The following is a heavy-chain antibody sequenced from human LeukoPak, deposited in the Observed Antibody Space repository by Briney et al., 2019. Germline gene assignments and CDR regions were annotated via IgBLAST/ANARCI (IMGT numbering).Heavy chain of an antibody. Sequence: SETLSLTCTVSGGSISSSSYYWGWIRQPPGKGLEWIGSIYYSGSTYYNPSLKSRVTISVDTSKNQFSLKLSSVTAADTAVYYCARVAFEDSSGYYENRLDYWGQGTLVTVSS. CDR1: GGSISSSSYY. V-gene: IGHV4-39*01. J-gene: IGHJ4*02. CDR3: ARVAFEDSSGYYENRLDY. D-gene: IGHD3-22*01. CDR2: IYYSGST.